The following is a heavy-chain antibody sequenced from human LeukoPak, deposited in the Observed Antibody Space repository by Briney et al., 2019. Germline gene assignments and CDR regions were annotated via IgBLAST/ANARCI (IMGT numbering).Heavy chain of an antibody. Sequence: ASVKVSCKASGYTVTSYGISWVRQAPGQGLEWMGWISAYNGNTNYAQKFQGRVTITADKSTTTAYMELSSLRSEDTAVYYCARITMVRGVIFDWYFDLWGRGTLVTVSS. V-gene: IGHV1-18*01. CDR3: ARITMVRGVIFDWYFDL. D-gene: IGHD3-10*01. CDR1: GYTVTSYG. J-gene: IGHJ2*01. CDR2: ISAYNGNT.